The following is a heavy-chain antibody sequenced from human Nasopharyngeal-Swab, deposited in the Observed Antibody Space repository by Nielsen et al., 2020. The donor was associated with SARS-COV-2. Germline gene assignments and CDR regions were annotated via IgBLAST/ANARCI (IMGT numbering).Heavy chain of an antibody. CDR1: GYTFTSYY. J-gene: IGHJ6*02. Sequence: ASVKVSCKASGYTFTSYYLHWVRQAPGQGLEWMGIINPTDGSTSYAQKFEGRVTMTRVTSTSTVYMELNSLRSEETAVYYCARVLPFRITGTSGMDVWGQGTTVTVSS. CDR3: ARVLPFRITGTSGMDV. D-gene: IGHD1-7*01. V-gene: IGHV1-46*01. CDR2: INPTDGST.